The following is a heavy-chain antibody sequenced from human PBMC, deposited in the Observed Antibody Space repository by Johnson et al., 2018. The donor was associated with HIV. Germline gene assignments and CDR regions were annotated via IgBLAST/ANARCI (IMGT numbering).Heavy chain of an antibody. Sequence: VQLVESGGALVQPGGSLRLSCAASGFTFSGYWVYWVRQAPGKGLVWVSRSNPDGSSTAYAESVKGRFTISRDNSKNTWYLQMNRLIAEDTALYYCATSTASDAFDIWGQGTMVTVSS. V-gene: IGHV3-74*02. CDR1: GFTFSGYW. CDR3: ATSTASDAFDI. D-gene: IGHD1-1*01. CDR2: SNPDGSST. J-gene: IGHJ3*02.